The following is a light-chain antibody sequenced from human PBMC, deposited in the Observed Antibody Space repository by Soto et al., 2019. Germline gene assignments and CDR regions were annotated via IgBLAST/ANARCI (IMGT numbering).Light chain of an antibody. CDR3: GSYTSTDTPFV. J-gene: IGLJ1*01. CDR1: STDVGGHNY. Sequence: QSALAQPSSVSGSPGQSITISCTGTSTDVGGHNYVSWYQHHPGKGPKLIIYEVSNRPLGVSDRFSGSKSGNKASLVISNLEAEDESDYYCGSYTSTDTPFVFGTGTKVTVL. V-gene: IGLV2-14*01. CDR2: EVS.